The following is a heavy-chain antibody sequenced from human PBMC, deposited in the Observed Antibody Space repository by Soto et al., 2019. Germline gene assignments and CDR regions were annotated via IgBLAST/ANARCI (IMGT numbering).Heavy chain of an antibody. CDR1: GDSVSSNTAA. Sequence: SQTLSLTCAISGDSVSSNTAAWNWIRSSPWRGLEWLGRTYYRSNWRHDYAVSVKSRITVNPDTSKNHFSLQLNSVTPDDTAVYYCERGVAGSGFDLWGQGNLVTVSS. J-gene: IGHJ4*02. CDR2: TYYRSNWRH. CDR3: ERGVAGSGFDL. D-gene: IGHD6-19*01. V-gene: IGHV6-1*01.